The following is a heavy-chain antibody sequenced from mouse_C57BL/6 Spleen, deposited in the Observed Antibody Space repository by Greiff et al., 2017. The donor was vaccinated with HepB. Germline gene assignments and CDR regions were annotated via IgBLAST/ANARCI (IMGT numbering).Heavy chain of an antibody. Sequence: EVKLVESEGGLVQPGRSMKLSCTASGFTFSDYYMAWVRQVPEKGLEWVANINYDGSSTYYLDSLKSRFIISRDNAKNILYLQMSSLKSEDTATYYCARYYGSSYGVDYWGQGTTLTVSS. CDR1: GFTFSDYY. J-gene: IGHJ2*01. CDR3: ARYYGSSYGVDY. CDR2: INYDGSST. D-gene: IGHD1-1*01. V-gene: IGHV5-16*01.